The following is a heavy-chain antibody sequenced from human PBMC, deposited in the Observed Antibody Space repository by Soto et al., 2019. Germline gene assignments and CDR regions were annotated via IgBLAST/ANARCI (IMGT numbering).Heavy chain of an antibody. Sequence: QVQLVESGGGLVKPGGSLRLSCAASGLTFSDCYMNWIRQAPGQGLEWVSYISSSGSSINYAGSVKGRFTISRDNAKNSLYLQMNSLRAEDTAMYYCARVRCGEGGYAMDVWGQGTTVTVSS. V-gene: IGHV3-11*01. CDR1: GLTFSDCY. CDR3: ARVRCGEGGYAMDV. D-gene: IGHD3-10*01. CDR2: ISSSGSSI. J-gene: IGHJ6*02.